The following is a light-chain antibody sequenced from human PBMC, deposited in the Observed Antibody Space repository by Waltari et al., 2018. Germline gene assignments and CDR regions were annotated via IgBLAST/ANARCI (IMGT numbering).Light chain of an antibody. V-gene: IGLV1-47*01. CDR3: ATWDDSLSINWV. Sequence: QSVLTPPPSASRTPGQSVPVSFSGSSSNLGSTYVYLYQLLPGTAPKLLIYRNNQRPSGVPDRFSGSKSGTSASLAISGLRSEDEADYYCATWDDSLSINWVFGGGTKVTVL. J-gene: IGLJ3*02. CDR1: SSNLGSTY. CDR2: RNN.